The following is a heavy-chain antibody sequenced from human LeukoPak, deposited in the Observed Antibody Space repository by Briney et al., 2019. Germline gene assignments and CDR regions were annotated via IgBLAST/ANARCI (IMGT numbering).Heavy chain of an antibody. Sequence: GGSLRLSCAASGFTVSSNYMSWVRQAPGKGLEWVSVIYSGGSTYYADSVKGRFTISRDNSKNTLYLQMNSLRAEDTAVYYCARQGLAVAGPIDYWGQGTLVTVSS. CDR2: IYSGGST. D-gene: IGHD6-19*01. CDR3: ARQGLAVAGPIDY. V-gene: IGHV3-66*02. J-gene: IGHJ4*02. CDR1: GFTVSSNY.